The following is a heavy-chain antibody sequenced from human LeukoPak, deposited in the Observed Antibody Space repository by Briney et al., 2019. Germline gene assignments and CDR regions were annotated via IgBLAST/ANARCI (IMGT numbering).Heavy chain of an antibody. D-gene: IGHD3-22*01. CDR1: GFTLTSSA. J-gene: IGHJ4*02. Sequence: ASVKVSCKASGFTLTSSAMQWVRQARGQRLEWIGWIVVGSGNTNYAQKFQERVTITRDMSTSTAYMELSSLRSEDKAVYYCAADPDYYDSSGYYWGQGTLVTVSS. CDR3: AADPDYYDSSGYY. CDR2: IVVGSGNT. V-gene: IGHV1-58*02.